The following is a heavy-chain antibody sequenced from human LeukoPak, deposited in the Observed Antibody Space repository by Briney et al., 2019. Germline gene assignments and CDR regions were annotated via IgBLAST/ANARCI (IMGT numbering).Heavy chain of an antibody. CDR2: FSLGETT. J-gene: IGHJ3*02. D-gene: IGHD3-3*01. Sequence: SETLSLTCSVSGASITTYSWNWLRQSPGKGLEWIGYFSLGETTSYTSSLNSRVTVSVDTSKNQFSLNLKSVTAADTAVYYCARDQSLAQYDFWSGSYDAFDIWGQGTMVTVSS. CDR1: GASITTYS. CDR3: ARDQSLAQYDFWSGSYDAFDI. V-gene: IGHV4-59*12.